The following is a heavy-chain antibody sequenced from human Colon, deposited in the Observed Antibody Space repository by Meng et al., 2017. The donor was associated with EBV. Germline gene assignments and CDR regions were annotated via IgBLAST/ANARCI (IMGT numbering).Heavy chain of an antibody. J-gene: IGHJ5*02. CDR1: GDSISSGDYS. Sequence: LLRGSAQGRVQPSQSLSLTCAVSGDSISSGDYSWSWIRQPPGQGLEWIGYIYHGGTTYNTSLKSRVTISVDNSKNQFSLRLTSVTAADTAVYYCARGPYCGGDCYWFDPWGQGTLVTVSS. CDR2: IYHGGTT. V-gene: IGHV4-30-2*01. D-gene: IGHD2-21*02. CDR3: ARGPYCGGDCYWFDP.